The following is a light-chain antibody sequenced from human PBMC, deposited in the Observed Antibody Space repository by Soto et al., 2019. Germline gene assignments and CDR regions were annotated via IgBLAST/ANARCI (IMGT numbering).Light chain of an antibody. CDR1: QSVNRN. CDR3: QQYESSPPLT. J-gene: IGKJ4*01. CDR2: GAS. V-gene: IGKV3-15*01. Sequence: EMVMTQSPATLSVSPGERATLTCRASQSVNRNLAWYQQKPGQAPRLLIFGASTRATGIPARFSGSGSGTEFTLTISRLEPEDFAVYYCQQYESSPPLTFGGGTKVEIK.